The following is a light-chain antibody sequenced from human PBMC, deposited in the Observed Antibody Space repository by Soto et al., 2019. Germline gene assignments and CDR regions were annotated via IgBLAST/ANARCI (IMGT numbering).Light chain of an antibody. CDR2: DAS. CDR1: QSISHF. CDR3: QQYTSYSRA. V-gene: IGKV1-5*01. Sequence: DTQTTQSPPTLSASVGDRGTITCRASQSISHFLAWYQQKPGKVPKLLIYDASNLGSGVPSRFSGSGSGTDFTLTISGLQPDDFTTYYCQQYTSYSRAFGQGTKVDIK. J-gene: IGKJ1*01.